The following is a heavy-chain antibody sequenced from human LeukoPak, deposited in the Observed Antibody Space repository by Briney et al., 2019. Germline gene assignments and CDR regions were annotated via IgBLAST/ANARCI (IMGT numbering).Heavy chain of an antibody. CDR3: ARDLRAYGSGSPRAFDI. CDR2: IYYSGST. Sequence: SETLSLSCTVSGGSISSYYWSWIRQPPGKGLEWIGYIYYSGSTNYNPSLKSRVTISVDTSKNQFSLKLSSVTAADTAVYYCARDLRAYGSGSPRAFDIWGQGTMVTVSS. CDR1: GGSISSYY. J-gene: IGHJ3*02. V-gene: IGHV4-59*01. D-gene: IGHD3-10*01.